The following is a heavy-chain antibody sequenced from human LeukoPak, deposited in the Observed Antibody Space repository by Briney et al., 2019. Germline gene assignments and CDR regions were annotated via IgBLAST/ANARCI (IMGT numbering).Heavy chain of an antibody. J-gene: IGHJ6*02. CDR2: ISASGGST. CDR1: GFTFSSSA. Sequence: GGSLRLSCAASGFTFSSSAMSWVRQVPGKGLEWVSGISASGGSTSYADSVKGRFTISRDNSKNTLYLQMNSLRAEDTAVYYCARCGCSGGSRDYYYGMDVWGQGTTVTVSS. V-gene: IGHV3-23*01. D-gene: IGHD2-15*01. CDR3: ARCGCSGGSRDYYYGMDV.